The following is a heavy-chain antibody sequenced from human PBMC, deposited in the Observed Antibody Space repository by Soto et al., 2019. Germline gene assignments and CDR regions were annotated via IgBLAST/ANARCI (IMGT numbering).Heavy chain of an antibody. V-gene: IGHV4-59*01. J-gene: IGHJ4*02. CDR2: VYYTGTT. CDR3: ARDLAAVPRAFDY. CDR1: GGSISSYF. Sequence: SETLSLTCTVSGGSISSYFYIWVRQPPGKGLEWIGSVYYTGTTDYNPSLKSRVTVSVDTSKTQFSLNLRSVTAADTAAYYCARDLAAVPRAFDYWGRGTLVTVSS. D-gene: IGHD6-13*01.